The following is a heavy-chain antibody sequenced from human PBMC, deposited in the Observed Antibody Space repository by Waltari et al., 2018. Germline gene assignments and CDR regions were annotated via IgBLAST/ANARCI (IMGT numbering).Heavy chain of an antibody. Sequence: QVQLVQSGAEVKKPGSSVTVSCKASGGTFSSYALSWVRRAPGQGLEWMGGISPIFGTANNAQKFQGRVTITTDESTSTAYMGLRSRRSEDTAVYYCARSGYYDYVWGSYRNYDLDYWGQGTLVTVSS. D-gene: IGHD3-16*02. CDR1: GGTFSSYA. V-gene: IGHV1-69*05. CDR2: ISPIFGTA. J-gene: IGHJ4*02. CDR3: ARSGYYDYVWGSYRNYDLDY.